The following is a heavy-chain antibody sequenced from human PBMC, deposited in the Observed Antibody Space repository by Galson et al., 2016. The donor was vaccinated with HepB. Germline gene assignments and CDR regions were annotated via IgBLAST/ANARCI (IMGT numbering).Heavy chain of an antibody. V-gene: IGHV3-23*01. CDR2: LSGSGGST. Sequence: SLRLSCAASGFTFSSHAMSWVRQAPGRGLEWVSCLSGSGGSTYYADPVKGRFTISRDNSKNTLYLQMNSLRAEDTAIYYCARDPSWYTSGWYDFWGQGTLVTVSS. CDR3: ARDPSWYTSGWYDF. CDR1: GFTFSSHA. D-gene: IGHD6-19*01. J-gene: IGHJ5*01.